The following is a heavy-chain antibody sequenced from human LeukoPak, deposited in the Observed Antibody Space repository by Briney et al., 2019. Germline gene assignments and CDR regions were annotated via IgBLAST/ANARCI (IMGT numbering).Heavy chain of an antibody. D-gene: IGHD3-3*01. Sequence: GRSLRLSCAASGFTFSSYAMHWVRQAPGKGLEWVAVISYDGSNKYYADSVKGRLTISRDNSKNTLYLQMNSLRAEDTAVYYCARDQYYDFWSGYYNAFDIWGQGTMVTVSS. CDR3: ARDQYYDFWSGYYNAFDI. CDR1: GFTFSSYA. J-gene: IGHJ3*02. CDR2: ISYDGSNK. V-gene: IGHV3-30*04.